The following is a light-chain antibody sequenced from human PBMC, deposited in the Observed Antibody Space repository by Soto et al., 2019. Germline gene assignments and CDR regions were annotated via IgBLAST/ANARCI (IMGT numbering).Light chain of an antibody. CDR1: QSVSASS. CDR2: GAS. Sequence: EIVLTQSPGTLSLSPGERASLSCRASQSVSASSLAWYQQKPGQAPRLLIYGASIRATGIPDRFSGSGSGTDFTLTISRLEPEDFAVYYCQQYGSSLYTFGQGTKLEIK. V-gene: IGKV3-20*01. CDR3: QQYGSSLYT. J-gene: IGKJ2*01.